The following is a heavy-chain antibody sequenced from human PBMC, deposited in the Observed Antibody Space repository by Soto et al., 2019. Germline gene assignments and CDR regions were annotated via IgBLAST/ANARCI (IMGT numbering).Heavy chain of an antibody. CDR3: TTGIYYDILTGYHNVAY. J-gene: IGHJ4*02. Sequence: ASVKVSCKASGYTFTDYYIHWVRQAPGQGLEWMGWIDPNNDVTNYAQKFQGRVTMTRDTSISTAYMELSRLKTEDTAVYYCTTGIYYDILTGYHNVAYWGQGALVTVSS. V-gene: IGHV1-2*02. CDR1: GYTFTDYY. D-gene: IGHD3-9*01. CDR2: IDPNNDVT.